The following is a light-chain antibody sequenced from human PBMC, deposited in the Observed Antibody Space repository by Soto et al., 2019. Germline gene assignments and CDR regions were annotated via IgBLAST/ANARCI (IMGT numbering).Light chain of an antibody. V-gene: IGLV1-47*02. J-gene: IGLJ1*01. CDR2: SND. CDR3: GSWDSSLSAYV. Sequence: QSVLTQPPSASGTPGQRVTISCSGGSSNIGSHYVYWYHQLPGTAPKLLIYSNDQRPSGIPDRFSGSKSGTSATLGITGFQTGDEADYYCGSWDSSLSAYVFGTGTKVTVL. CDR1: SSNIGSHY.